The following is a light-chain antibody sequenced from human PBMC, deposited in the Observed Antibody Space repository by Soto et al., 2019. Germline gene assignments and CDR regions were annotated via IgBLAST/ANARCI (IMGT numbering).Light chain of an antibody. CDR3: GSWDNILRAYV. Sequence: QSALTQPPSVSATPGQKVTISCSGSGSNLGRNYVSWYQQLTGTAPKLLIYDNVYRFSGIPDRFSASKSGTSATLGITGLQTGDEGDYYCGSWDNILRAYVFGTGTKLTVL. V-gene: IGLV1-51*01. CDR2: DNV. CDR1: GSNLGRNY. J-gene: IGLJ1*01.